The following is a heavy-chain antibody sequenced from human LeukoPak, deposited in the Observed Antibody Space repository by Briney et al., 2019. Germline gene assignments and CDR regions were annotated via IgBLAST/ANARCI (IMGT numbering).Heavy chain of an antibody. CDR1: GYTFTGYY. D-gene: IGHD3-9*01. V-gene: IGHV1-2*02. Sequence: ASVKVSCKASGYTFTGYYMHWVRQAPGQGLEWMGWINPNSGGTNYAQKFQGRVTMTRDTSISTAYMELSRLRSDDTAVYYCASPSPYHDILTGYYYWGQGTLVTVSS. CDR2: INPNSGGT. CDR3: ASPSPYHDILTGYYY. J-gene: IGHJ4*02.